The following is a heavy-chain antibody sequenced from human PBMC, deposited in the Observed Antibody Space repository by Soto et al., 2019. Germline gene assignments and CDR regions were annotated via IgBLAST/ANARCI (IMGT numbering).Heavy chain of an antibody. V-gene: IGHV3-30*03. CDR2: ISGDGSNK. J-gene: IGHJ4*02. CDR1: GFTFSSYG. D-gene: IGHD5-18*01. Sequence: GGSLRLSCAASGFTFSSYGMHWVRQAPGKGLEWVAAISGDGSNKYYADSVKGRFTISRDNSKNTLFLQMNSLRAEDTAVYYCASPRQDTAVVMIDYWGQGTLVTVSS. CDR3: ASPRQDTAVVMIDY.